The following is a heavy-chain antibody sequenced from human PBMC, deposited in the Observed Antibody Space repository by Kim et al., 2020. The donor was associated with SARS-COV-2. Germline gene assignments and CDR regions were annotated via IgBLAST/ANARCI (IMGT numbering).Heavy chain of an antibody. V-gene: IGHV3-20*04. D-gene: IGHD6-13*01. CDR1: GFTFDDYG. Sequence: GGSLRLSCAASGFTFDDYGMTWVRQAPGKGLEWVSGINLIGGSTDYADSVKGPFTISRDNAKNSLYLQMNSLRAEDTALYYCTRSADPGIAAAGDYLGQG. CDR3: TRSADPGIAAAGDY. CDR2: INLIGGST. J-gene: IGHJ4*02.